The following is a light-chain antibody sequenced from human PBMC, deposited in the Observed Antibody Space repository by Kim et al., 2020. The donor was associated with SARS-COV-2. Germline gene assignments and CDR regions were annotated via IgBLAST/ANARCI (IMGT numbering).Light chain of an antibody. V-gene: IGKV3-20*01. CDR1: QNIYSKY. CDR3: QQYGSSSYT. J-gene: IGKJ2*01. CDR2: GAS. Sequence: EIVLTQSPDTLSLSPGERATLSCRTSQNIYSKYLAWYQLKPGQAPRLLIYGASTRATGIPDRFSGSGSGSDSTLTISRLEPEDFAVYYCQQYGSSSYTFGLGTKLEI.